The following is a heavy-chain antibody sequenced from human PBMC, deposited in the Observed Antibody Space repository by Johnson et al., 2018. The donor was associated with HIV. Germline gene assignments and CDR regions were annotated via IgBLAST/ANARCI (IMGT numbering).Heavy chain of an antibody. J-gene: IGHJ3*02. V-gene: IGHV3-20*04. Sequence: MLLVESGGGVVRPGGSPRLSCAASGFTFDDYGMSWVRQVPGKGLEWVSGITWNGGSTGYADSVKGRFTISRDNVKNSLYLQMNSLRAEDTAVYYCARAHDAFDIWGQGTMVTVSS. CDR1: GFTFDDYG. CDR3: ARAHDAFDI. CDR2: ITWNGGST.